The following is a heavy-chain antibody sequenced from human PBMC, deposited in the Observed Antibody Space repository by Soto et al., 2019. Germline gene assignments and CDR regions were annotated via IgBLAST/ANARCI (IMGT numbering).Heavy chain of an antibody. J-gene: IGHJ4*02. CDR2: ISSNGGST. D-gene: IGHD6-19*01. CDR1: GFTFSSYA. CDR3: ARGVAVAGTSFDY. Sequence: EVQLVESGGGLVQPGGSLRLSCAASGFTFSSYAMHWVRQAPGKGLEYVSAISSNGGSTYYANSVKGRFTISRDNSKNTLYLQMGSLRAEDMAVYYCARGVAVAGTSFDYWGQGNLVTVSS. V-gene: IGHV3-64*01.